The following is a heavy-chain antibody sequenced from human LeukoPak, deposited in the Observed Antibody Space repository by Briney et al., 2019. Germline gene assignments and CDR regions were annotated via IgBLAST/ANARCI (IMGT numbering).Heavy chain of an antibody. J-gene: IGHJ4*02. Sequence: ASGKVSCKASGYKFTSYYIHWVRQAPGQGLEWMGIINPSSGGTTYAQKFQGRVTMTRDTSTSTVYMDLSGLRSEDTAVYSCARDLYYGSGAYYNGWDYWGQGTLVTVSS. CDR1: GYKFTSYY. CDR3: ARDLYYGSGAYYNGWDY. V-gene: IGHV1-46*01. D-gene: IGHD3-10*01. CDR2: INPSSGGT.